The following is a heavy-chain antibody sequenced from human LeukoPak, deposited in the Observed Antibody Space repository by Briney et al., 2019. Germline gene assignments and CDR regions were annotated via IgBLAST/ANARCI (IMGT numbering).Heavy chain of an antibody. CDR2: IFHTGST. CDR1: GDSISSGAYS. J-gene: IGHJ5*02. Sequence: PSQTLSLTCAVSGDSISSGAYSWRWIRQPPGKGLEWIGYIFHTGSTFYNPSLKSRLTISVDNSKNQFSLRLSSVTAADTAVYYCARELWFANAPGSWLDPWGQGTLVTVSS. D-gene: IGHD3-10*01. V-gene: IGHV4-30-2*01. CDR3: ARELWFANAPGSWLDP.